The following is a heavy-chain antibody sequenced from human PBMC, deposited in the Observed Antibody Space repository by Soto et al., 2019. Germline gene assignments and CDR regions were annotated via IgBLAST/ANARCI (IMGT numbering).Heavy chain of an antibody. CDR1: GDPFKNDI. CDR2: ISAYNGNT. Sequence: ASVKVSCKTSGDPFKNDIITWVRQAPGQGLEWMGWISAYNGNTNYAQKLQGRVTMTTDTSTSTAYMELRSLRSDDTAVYYCARGLGIVGATYYVWFDPWGQGTLVTVSS. V-gene: IGHV1-18*01. J-gene: IGHJ5*02. CDR3: ARGLGIVGATYYVWFDP. D-gene: IGHD1-26*01.